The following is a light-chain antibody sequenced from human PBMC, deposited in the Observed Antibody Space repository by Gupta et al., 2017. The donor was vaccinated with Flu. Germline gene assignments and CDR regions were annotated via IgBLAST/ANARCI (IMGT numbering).Light chain of an antibody. Sequence: ELVLTQSPATLSLSPGQRATLSCRASQSVGRYLAWYQKKPGQAPRLLIYRASNRATAITARFSGSGDGTDFTLTIISREPEDSAVYYCQQRLSEHPYETFGQGTKLEIK. CDR1: QSVGRY. CDR2: RAS. J-gene: IGKJ1*01. CDR3: QQRLSEHPYET. V-gene: IGKV3-11*01.